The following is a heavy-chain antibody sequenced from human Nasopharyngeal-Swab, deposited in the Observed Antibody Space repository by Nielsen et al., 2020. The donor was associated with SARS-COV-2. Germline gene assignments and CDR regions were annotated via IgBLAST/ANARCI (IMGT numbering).Heavy chain of an antibody. CDR3: AHSADYDILTGP. J-gene: IGHJ5*02. CDR2: IYWGDDR. D-gene: IGHD3-9*01. Sequence: PGKALEWLALIYWGDDRRYSPSLKSRLTITKDTSKNRVVLTMTNMDPVDTATYYCAHSADYDILTGPWGQGTLVTVSS. V-gene: IGHV2-5*02.